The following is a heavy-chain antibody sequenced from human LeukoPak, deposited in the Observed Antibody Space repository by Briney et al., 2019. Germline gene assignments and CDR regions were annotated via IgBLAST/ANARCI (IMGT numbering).Heavy chain of an antibody. CDR3: ARDSSAIADNWFDP. Sequence: SETLSLTCTVSGGSICSYYWSWIRQPPGKGLEWIEYLYNCATTNYNPSLKSRVTISVDTSKNQFSLNLSSVTAADTAVYYCARDSSAIADNWFDPWGQGTLVTVSS. V-gene: IGHV4-59*01. D-gene: IGHD2-2*02. J-gene: IGHJ5*02. CDR1: GGSICSYY. CDR2: LYNCATT.